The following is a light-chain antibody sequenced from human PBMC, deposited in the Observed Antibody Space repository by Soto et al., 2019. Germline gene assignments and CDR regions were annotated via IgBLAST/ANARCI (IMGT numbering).Light chain of an antibody. CDR3: QQYGSSPIT. CDR2: GAS. J-gene: IGKJ5*01. V-gene: IGKV3-20*01. CDR1: QSVSID. Sequence: EVVLTQSPGILSLSPGERATLSCRASQSVSIDLAWYQQKPGQAPRLLIYGASTRATDIPPSFTGSGSGTEFTLTISRLEPEDFAVYYCQQYGSSPITFGQGTRLEI.